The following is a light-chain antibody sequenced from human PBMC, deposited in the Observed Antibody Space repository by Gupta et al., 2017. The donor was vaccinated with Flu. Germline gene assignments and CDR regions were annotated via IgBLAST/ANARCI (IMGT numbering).Light chain of an antibody. Sequence: SLGARATITCKSWQIILYTSNNNNYSPSYHHKPGQPPNLPMYWPSTWESGVPDRISGRGSGAACTLTIRSLKAEDVVVYYVHQDFTDTRTFGQGTKVEIK. CDR2: WPS. V-gene: IGKV4-1*01. J-gene: IGKJ1*01. CDR1: QIILYTSNNNNY. CDR3: HQDFTDTRT.